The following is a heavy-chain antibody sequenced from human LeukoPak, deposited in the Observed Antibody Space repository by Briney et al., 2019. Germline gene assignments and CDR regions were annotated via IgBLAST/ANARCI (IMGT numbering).Heavy chain of an antibody. D-gene: IGHD3-10*01. CDR2: IYYSGST. V-gene: IGHV4-31*03. J-gene: IGHJ5*02. CDR1: GGSISSGGYY. CDR3: ARGVTGVKRIYNWFDP. Sequence: SETLSLTCTVSGGSISSGGYYWSWIRQHPGKGLEWIGYIYYSGSTYYNPSLKSRVTISVDTSKNQFSLKLSSVTAADTAVYYCARGVTGVKRIYNWFDPWGQGTLVTVSS.